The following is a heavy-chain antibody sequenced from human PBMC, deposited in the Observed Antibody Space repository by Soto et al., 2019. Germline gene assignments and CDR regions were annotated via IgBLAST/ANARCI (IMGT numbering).Heavy chain of an antibody. V-gene: IGHV3-72*01. CDR1: VLTFSYRY. J-gene: IGHJ4*02. CDR3: TTVTTVDYYFDY. CDR2: IRKKTNSYTT. D-gene: IGHD4-17*01. Sequence: GGSLRLSCAASVLTFSYRYMDWVRQAPGKGLEWVGRIRKKTNSYTTEYAASVKGRFIISRDDSTNSLYLQMSSLKTEDTAVYYCTTVTTVDYYFDYWGQGTLVTVSS.